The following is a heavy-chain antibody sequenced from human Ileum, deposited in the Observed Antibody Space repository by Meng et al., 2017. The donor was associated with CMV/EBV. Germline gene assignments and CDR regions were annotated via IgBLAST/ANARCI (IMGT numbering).Heavy chain of an antibody. D-gene: IGHD1-26*01. CDR3: VKGSRLVGSLADY. J-gene: IGHJ4*02. Sequence: QVEQVGSGGGVVQPGESLRLSCAASGFSFNGCGMNWVRQAPGKGLDWVTYIRYDGSQAHYANSVKGRFTVSRDNSKNTLYLQIDSLRPEDTAVYYCVKGSRLVGSLADYWGQGILVTVSS. CDR1: GFSFNGCG. CDR2: IRYDGSQA. V-gene: IGHV3-30*02.